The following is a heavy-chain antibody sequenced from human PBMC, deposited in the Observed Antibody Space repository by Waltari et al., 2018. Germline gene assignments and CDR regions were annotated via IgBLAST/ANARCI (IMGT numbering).Heavy chain of an antibody. Sequence: EAQLVQSGGGLVQPGGSLTLSCAASGFTISRFWMTWIRQAPGQGVQWVAHIGPDGSDKYYVDSVKGRFTSSRHSSKNTLYLQMNSLTVEDTAVYYCARQMTTASTWQTDWGQGTLITVSS. CDR2: IGPDGSDK. V-gene: IGHV3-7*03. CDR3: ARQMTTASTWQTD. J-gene: IGHJ4*02. CDR1: GFTISRFW. D-gene: IGHD4-17*01.